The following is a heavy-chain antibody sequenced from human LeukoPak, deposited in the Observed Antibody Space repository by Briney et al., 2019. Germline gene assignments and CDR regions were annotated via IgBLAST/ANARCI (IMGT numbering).Heavy chain of an antibody. Sequence: GGSLRLSCAASGFTFSSYAMHWVRQAPGKGLEWVAVISYDGSNKYYADSVKGRFTISRDNSKNTLYLQMNSLRAEDTAVYYCARDIAVAGYYFDYWGQGTLVTVSS. CDR2: ISYDGSNK. CDR1: GFTFSSYA. J-gene: IGHJ4*02. V-gene: IGHV3-30-3*01. CDR3: ARDIAVAGYYFDY. D-gene: IGHD6-19*01.